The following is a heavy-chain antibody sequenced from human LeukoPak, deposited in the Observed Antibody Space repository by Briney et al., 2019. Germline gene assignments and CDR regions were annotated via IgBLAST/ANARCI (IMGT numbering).Heavy chain of an antibody. CDR1: GFTFNNYD. D-gene: IGHD3-10*01. CDR2: ISGSGDFT. V-gene: IGHV3-23*01. Sequence: GGSLRLSCAASGFTFNNYDMHWVRQAPGKGLEWVSAISGSGDFTYYADSVKGRFTISRDNSKNTLYLQMNSLRAEDTALYYCAKVPYGSGTRGGFDYWGQGTLVTVSS. CDR3: AKVPYGSGTRGGFDY. J-gene: IGHJ4*02.